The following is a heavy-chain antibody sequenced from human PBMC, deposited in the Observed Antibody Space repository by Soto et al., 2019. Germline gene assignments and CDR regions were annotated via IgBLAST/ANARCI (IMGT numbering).Heavy chain of an antibody. Sequence: SETLSLTCTVSCGSISSYYWSWIRQPPGKGLEWIGYIYYSGSTNYNPSLKSRVTISVDTSKNQFSLKLSSVTAADTAVYYCARVARSSSSDWFDPWGQGTLVTVSS. J-gene: IGHJ5*02. CDR3: ARVARSSSSDWFDP. D-gene: IGHD6-6*01. CDR2: IYYSGST. CDR1: CGSISSYY. V-gene: IGHV4-59*01.